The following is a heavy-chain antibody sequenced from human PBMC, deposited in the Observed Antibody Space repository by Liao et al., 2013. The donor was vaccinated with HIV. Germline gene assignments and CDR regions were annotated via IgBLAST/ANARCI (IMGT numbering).Heavy chain of an antibody. CDR1: GGSISAYS. CDR2: IHGTGST. D-gene: IGHD6-19*01. J-gene: IGHJ1*01. Sequence: QVVLQESGPGLVRPSETLSLTCTVSGGSISAYSWSWIRQPAGKGLEWIGRIHGTGSTNYNPSLESRVTMSIDTSKNQFSLHLNSVTPXDTAVYYCARDESRGSEFWGQGMLVTVSS. V-gene: IGHV4-4*07. CDR3: ARDESRGSEF.